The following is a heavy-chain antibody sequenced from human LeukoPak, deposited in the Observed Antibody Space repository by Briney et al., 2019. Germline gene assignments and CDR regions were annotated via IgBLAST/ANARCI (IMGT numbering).Heavy chain of an antibody. J-gene: IGHJ4*02. CDR2: INPNSGGT. CDR1: GYTFTSYY. D-gene: IGHD1-26*01. V-gene: IGHV1-2*02. Sequence: GASVKVSCKASGYTFTSYYMHWVRQAPGQGLEWMGWINPNSGGTNYAQKFQGRVTMTRDTSISTAYMELSRLRSDDTAVYYCARLIVGTNYFDYWGQGTLVTVSS. CDR3: ARLIVGTNYFDY.